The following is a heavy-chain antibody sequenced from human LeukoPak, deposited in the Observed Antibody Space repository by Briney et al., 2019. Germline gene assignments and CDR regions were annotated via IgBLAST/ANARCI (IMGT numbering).Heavy chain of an antibody. D-gene: IGHD2-15*01. V-gene: IGHV4-59*08. Sequence: WETLSLTCSVSGGSISNYYWSWIRQPPGKGLEWIGYIYYSGSTDYKPSLNSRVSMSVDTSKNQYSLRLSSLTAADTAVYYCARHTPAALRSGYYYNMDVWGQGTSVTVSS. J-gene: IGHJ6*02. CDR3: ARHTPAALRSGYYYNMDV. CDR1: GGSISNYY. CDR2: IYYSGST.